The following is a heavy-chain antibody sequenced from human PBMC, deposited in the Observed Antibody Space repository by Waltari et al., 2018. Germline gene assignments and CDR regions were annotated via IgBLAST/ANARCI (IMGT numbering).Heavy chain of an antibody. CDR1: GGSISSSSYY. Sequence: QLQLQESGPGLVKPSETLSLTCTVSGGSISSSSYYWGWIRQPPGKGLEWIGSIYYSGSTYYNPSLKSRVTISVDTSKNQFSLKLSSVTAADTAVYYCARGAHISSSWMYFDYWGQGTLVTVSS. J-gene: IGHJ4*02. CDR3: ARGAHISSSWMYFDY. V-gene: IGHV4-39*07. CDR2: IYYSGST. D-gene: IGHD6-13*01.